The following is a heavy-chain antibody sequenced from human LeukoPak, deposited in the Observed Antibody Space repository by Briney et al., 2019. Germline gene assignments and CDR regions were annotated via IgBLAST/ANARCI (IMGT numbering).Heavy chain of an antibody. Sequence: PSETLSLTCTVSGGSISSYYWSWIRQPPGKGLEWIGYIYYSGSTNYNPSLKSRVTISVDTSKNQFSLKLSSVTAADTAVYYCARHWRDPIGGRENWFDPWGQGTLVTVSS. CDR1: GGSISSYY. J-gene: IGHJ5*02. D-gene: IGHD3-3*01. V-gene: IGHV4-59*08. CDR2: IYYSGST. CDR3: ARHWRDPIGGRENWFDP.